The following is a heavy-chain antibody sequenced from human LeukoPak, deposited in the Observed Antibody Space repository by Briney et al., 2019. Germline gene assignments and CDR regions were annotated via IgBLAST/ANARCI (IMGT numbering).Heavy chain of an antibody. CDR1: GFTVSSNE. J-gene: IGHJ3*01. D-gene: IGHD6-19*01. CDR3: ARYGNGEWLAHYAFDV. V-gene: IGHV3-38-3*01. Sequence: GGSLRLSCAASGFTVSSNEMSWVRQAPGKGLEWVSSISGGSTYYADSRKGRFTISRDNSKNTLHLQMNSLRAEDTAVYYCARYGNGEWLAHYAFDVWGQGTMVTVAS. CDR2: ISGGST.